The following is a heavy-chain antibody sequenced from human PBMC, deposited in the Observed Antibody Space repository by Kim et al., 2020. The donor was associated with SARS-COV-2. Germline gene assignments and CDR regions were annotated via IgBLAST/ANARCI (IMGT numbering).Heavy chain of an antibody. CDR1: GYTFTSYG. CDR3: ARAFRRVDSYYYYYGMDV. J-gene: IGHJ6*02. V-gene: IGHV1-18*01. CDR2: ISAYNGNT. Sequence: ASVKVSCKASGYTFTSYGISWVRQAPGQGLEWMGWISAYNGNTNYAQKLQGRVTMTTDTSTSTAYMELRSLRSDDTAVYYCARAFRRVDSYYYYYGMDVWGQGTTVTVSS.